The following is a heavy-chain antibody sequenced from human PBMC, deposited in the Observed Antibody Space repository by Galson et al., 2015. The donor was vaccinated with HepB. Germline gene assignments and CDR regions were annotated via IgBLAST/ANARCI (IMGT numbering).Heavy chain of an antibody. CDR1: GYTFSSYG. D-gene: IGHD3-16*01. CDR2: INPYNDNT. Sequence: SVKVSCKASGYTFSSYGISWVRQAPGQGLEWMGWINPYNDNTKYAQNLQGRVTMTTDTFTSTAFMELRSLRSDDAAVDYCTREVLGGPFDPWGQGTLVTVSS. V-gene: IGHV1-18*01. CDR3: TREVLGGPFDP. J-gene: IGHJ5*02.